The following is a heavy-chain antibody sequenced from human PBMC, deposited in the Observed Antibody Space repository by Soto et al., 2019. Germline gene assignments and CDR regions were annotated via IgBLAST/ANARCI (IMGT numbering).Heavy chain of an antibody. CDR3: ATGYSGYDYVGY. D-gene: IGHD5-12*01. CDR2: INPNSGGT. Sequence: ASVKVSCEASGYTFTGYYMHWVRQAPGQGLEWMGWINPNSGGTSYAQKFQGRVTMTRDTSTSTVYMELSSLRSEDTAVYYCATGYSGYDYVGYWGQGTLVTVSS. CDR1: GYTFTGYY. V-gene: IGHV1-46*03. J-gene: IGHJ4*02.